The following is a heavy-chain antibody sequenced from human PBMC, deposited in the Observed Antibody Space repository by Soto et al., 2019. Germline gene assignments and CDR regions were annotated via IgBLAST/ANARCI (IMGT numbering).Heavy chain of an antibody. CDR3: AGKGRAAAGKFYYYYYYMDV. V-gene: IGHV3-7*01. CDR1: GFTFSSYW. J-gene: IGHJ6*03. Sequence: EVQLVESGGGLVQPGGSLRLSCAASGFTFSSYWMSWVRQAPGKGLEWEANIKQDGSEKYYVDSVKGRFTISRDNAKNSLYLQMNSLRAEDTAVYYCAGKGRAAAGKFYYYYYYMDVWGKGTTVTVSS. D-gene: IGHD6-13*01. CDR2: IKQDGSEK.